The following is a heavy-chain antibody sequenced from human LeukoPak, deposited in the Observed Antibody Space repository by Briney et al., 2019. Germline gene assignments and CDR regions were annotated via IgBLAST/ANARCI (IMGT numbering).Heavy chain of an antibody. J-gene: IGHJ4*02. Sequence: PGGSLRLSCAASGFTFSSYAMHWVRPAPGKGLEWVAVISYDGSNKYYADSVKGRFTISRDNSKNTLYLQMNSLRAEDTAVYYCARALISGDFWSGFFDYWGQGTLVTVSS. V-gene: IGHV3-30*01. D-gene: IGHD3/OR15-3a*01. CDR3: ARALISGDFWSGFFDY. CDR2: ISYDGSNK. CDR1: GFTFSSYA.